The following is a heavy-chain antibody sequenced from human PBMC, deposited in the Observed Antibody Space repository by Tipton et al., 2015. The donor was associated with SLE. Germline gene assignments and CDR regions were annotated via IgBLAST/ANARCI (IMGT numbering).Heavy chain of an antibody. CDR2: ISGSGGST. V-gene: IGHV3-23*01. CDR1: EFTFSSYG. CDR3: AKDGRGYSYGYGHYYYGMDV. D-gene: IGHD5-18*01. Sequence: SLRLSCAASEFTFSSYGMSWVRQAPGKGLEWVSAISGSGGSTYYADSVKGRFTISRDNSKNTLYLQMNSLRAEDTTVYYCAKDGRGYSYGYGHYYYGMDVWGQGTTVTVSS. J-gene: IGHJ6*02.